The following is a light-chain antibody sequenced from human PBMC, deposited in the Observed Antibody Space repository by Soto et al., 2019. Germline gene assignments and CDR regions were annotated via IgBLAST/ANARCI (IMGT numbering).Light chain of an antibody. V-gene: IGKV1-5*01. CDR2: DAS. CDR3: QQYNSYWT. J-gene: IGKJ1*01. CDR1: HTIMTY. Sequence: DIQMTQSPSSLSASVGDEVTITCRASHTIMTYLNWYQQKPGKAPQLLISDASNLESGVPSRFSGSGSGTEFTLTISSLQPDDFATYYCQQYNSYWTFGQGTKVDIK.